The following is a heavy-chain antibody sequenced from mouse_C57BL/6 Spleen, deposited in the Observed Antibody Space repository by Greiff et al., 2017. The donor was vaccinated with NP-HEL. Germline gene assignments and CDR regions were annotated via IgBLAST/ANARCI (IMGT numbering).Heavy chain of an antibody. CDR2: INPSNGGT. D-gene: IGHD2-13*01. CDR3: ARGRGLQGYYFDY. V-gene: IGHV1-53*01. Sequence: QVQLKQPGTELVKPGASVKLSCKASGYTFTSYWMHWVKQRPGQGLEWIGNINPSNGGTNYNEKFKSKATLTVDKSSSTAYMQLSSLTSEDSAVYTGARGRGLQGYYFDYTGQGTTLTVSS. J-gene: IGHJ2*01. CDR1: GYTFTSYW.